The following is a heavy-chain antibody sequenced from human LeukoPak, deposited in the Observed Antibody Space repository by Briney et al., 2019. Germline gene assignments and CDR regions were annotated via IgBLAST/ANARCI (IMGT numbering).Heavy chain of an antibody. Sequence: GGSLRLSCAASGLIFSKYWMTWVRQAPGKGLEWVASIKPDGSEKYYLDSVKGRFTISRDNARDSLYLQMNSLRDDDTSVYFCARDASALYWGRGTLVTVSS. D-gene: IGHD6-19*01. CDR2: IKPDGSEK. V-gene: IGHV3-7*01. J-gene: IGHJ4*02. CDR1: GLIFSKYW. CDR3: ARDASALY.